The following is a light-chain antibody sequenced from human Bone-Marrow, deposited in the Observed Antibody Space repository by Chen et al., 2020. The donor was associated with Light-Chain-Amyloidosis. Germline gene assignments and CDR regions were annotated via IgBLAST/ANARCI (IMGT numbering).Light chain of an antibody. Sequence: SYVLTQPSSVSVAPGKTATIACGGNNIGSTRVHWYQQTPGQAPLLVGYDDSDRPSGIPERLSGSNSGHTATLTISRVEAGDEADYYCQVWDRGSDRPVFGGGTKLTVL. CDR3: QVWDRGSDRPV. V-gene: IGLV3-21*03. CDR1: NIGSTR. CDR2: DDS. J-gene: IGLJ3*02.